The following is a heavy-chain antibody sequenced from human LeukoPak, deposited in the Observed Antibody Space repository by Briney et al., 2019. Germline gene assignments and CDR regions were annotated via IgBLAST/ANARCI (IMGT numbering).Heavy chain of an antibody. D-gene: IGHD3-10*01. V-gene: IGHV3-7*01. CDR1: GFTFSNYW. CDR2: IKQDGSEK. J-gene: IGHJ4*02. Sequence: GSLRLSCASSGFTFSNYWMSWVRQAPGKGLEWVANIKQDGSEKYYVDSVKGRFTISRDNAKNSLYLQMNSLGAEDTAVYYCARDLSDMVRGVIINANAPGYDYWGQGTLVTVSS. CDR3: ARDLSDMVRGVIINANAPGYDY.